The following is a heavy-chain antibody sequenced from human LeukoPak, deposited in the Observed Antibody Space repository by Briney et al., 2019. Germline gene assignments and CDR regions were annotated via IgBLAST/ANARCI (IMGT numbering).Heavy chain of an antibody. J-gene: IGHJ5*02. D-gene: IGHD3-9*01. CDR3: ARTMYYDILTGYSENWFDP. Sequence: ASVKVSCKASDYTFSSYGISWVRQAPGQGLEWMGWISAYNGNTNYAQKLQGRVTMTTDTSTSTAYMELRSLRSDDTAVYYCARTMYYDILTGYSENWFDPWGQGTLVTVSS. V-gene: IGHV1-18*01. CDR1: DYTFSSYG. CDR2: ISAYNGNT.